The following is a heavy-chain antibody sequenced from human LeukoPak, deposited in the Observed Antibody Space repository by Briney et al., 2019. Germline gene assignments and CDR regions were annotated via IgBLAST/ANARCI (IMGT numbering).Heavy chain of an antibody. D-gene: IGHD1-26*01. Sequence: SETLSLTCTVSGGSISSSSYYWGWIRQPPGKGLEWIGSIYYSGSTYYNPSLKSRVTISVDTSKNQFSLKLSSVTAADTAVYYCARHSGDSGTRTGLDYWGQGTLVTVSS. CDR3: ARHSGDSGTRTGLDY. CDR2: IYYSGST. CDR1: GGSISSSSYY. J-gene: IGHJ4*02. V-gene: IGHV4-39*07.